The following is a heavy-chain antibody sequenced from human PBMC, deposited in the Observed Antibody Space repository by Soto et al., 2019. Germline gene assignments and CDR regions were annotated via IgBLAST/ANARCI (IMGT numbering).Heavy chain of an antibody. V-gene: IGHV2-5*02. Sequence: SGPTLVNPTQTLTLTCTFSGFSLSTSGVGVGWIRQPPGKALEWLAVVYWDDTKHYSPSLKSRLTITKDTSKNQVVLTMTNMDPVDTATYFCAHKGYGDYPLDYWGQGTLVTVSS. D-gene: IGHD4-17*01. CDR1: GFSLSTSGVG. J-gene: IGHJ4*02. CDR3: AHKGYGDYPLDY. CDR2: VYWDDTK.